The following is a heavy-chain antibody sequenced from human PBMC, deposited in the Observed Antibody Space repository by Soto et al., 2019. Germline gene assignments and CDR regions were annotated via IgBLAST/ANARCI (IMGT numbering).Heavy chain of an antibody. CDR1: GFTFEDYA. V-gene: IGHV3-9*01. Sequence: EVQLVESGGGLVQPGRSLRRSCAASGFTFEDYAMHWVRQVLGKGLEWVSGINWNSGSIGYGDSVKGRFAISRDNAKNSLHLQMNSLSAEDTAFYYCVKDESINWYSGHFRHWGQGTLVTVSS. CDR2: INWNSGSI. J-gene: IGHJ1*01. D-gene: IGHD6-13*01. CDR3: VKDESINWYSGHFRH.